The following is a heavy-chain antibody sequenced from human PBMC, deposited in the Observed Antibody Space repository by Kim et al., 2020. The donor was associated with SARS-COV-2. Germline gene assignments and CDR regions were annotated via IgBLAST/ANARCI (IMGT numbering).Heavy chain of an antibody. Sequence: SETLSLTCTVSGGSITSTSYYWGWIRQPPGKGLEWIGNIYYSGDTNYNPSLKSRATISLDTSKNQFSLKLTSVTAADTAVYYCARDRPGDEFLWFGEFAWGQGALVSVSS. CDR2: IYYSGDT. D-gene: IGHD3-10*01. J-gene: IGHJ5*02. CDR3: ARDRPGDEFLWFGEFA. V-gene: IGHV4-39*07. CDR1: GGSITSTSYY.